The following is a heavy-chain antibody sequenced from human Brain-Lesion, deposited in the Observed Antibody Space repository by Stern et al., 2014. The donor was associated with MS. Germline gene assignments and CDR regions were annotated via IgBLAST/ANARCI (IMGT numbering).Heavy chain of an antibody. J-gene: IGHJ5*02. D-gene: IGHD5-18*01. CDR1: GGTFGTYP. Sequence: DQLVASGPEVKKPGSSVQVSCKASGGTFGTYPITWLRQAPGQGLEWMGRIIPIFGSPNYAQKFQGRVTITADRSTTTVYMKLSSLKSDDAAVYYCAKDGPALVTNWFDPWGRGTLVTVSS. V-gene: IGHV1-69*06. CDR3: AKDGPALVTNWFDP. CDR2: IIPIFGSP.